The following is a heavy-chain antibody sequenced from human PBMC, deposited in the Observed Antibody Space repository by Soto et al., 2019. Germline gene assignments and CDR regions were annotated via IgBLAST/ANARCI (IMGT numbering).Heavy chain of an antibody. V-gene: IGHV3-23*01. Sequence: SLKPSSTAAGFTFRRYALSCVRLPPGKGLEWVSAIIDSGGSAYYADSVKGRFTMSRDNSKNLLYLQMSGLRAEDTAVYYCAKDGCSRTSCYHFDYWGQGTVVTVSS. D-gene: IGHD2-2*01. CDR1: GFTFRRYA. CDR3: AKDGCSRTSCYHFDY. CDR2: IIDSGGSA. J-gene: IGHJ4*02.